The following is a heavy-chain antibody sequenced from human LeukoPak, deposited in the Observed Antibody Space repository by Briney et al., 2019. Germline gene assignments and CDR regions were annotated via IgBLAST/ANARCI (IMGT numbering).Heavy chain of an antibody. J-gene: IGHJ4*02. CDR3: AKGGGNIAVAGPTGHFDY. Sequence: PGGPLRLSCAASGFTFSSYAMSWVRQVPGKGLEWVSSISDSGGSTYSADSVKGRFTISRDNSKNTLYLQMNSLRAEDTAAYFCAKGGGNIAVAGPTGHFDYWGQGTLVTVSS. CDR1: GFTFSSYA. D-gene: IGHD6-19*01. CDR2: ISDSGGST. V-gene: IGHV3-23*01.